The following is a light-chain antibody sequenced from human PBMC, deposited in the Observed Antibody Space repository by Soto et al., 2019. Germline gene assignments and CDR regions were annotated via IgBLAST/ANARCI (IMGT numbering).Light chain of an antibody. Sequence: QSALTQPASVSGSSGRSITISCTGTSSDVGRYNFVSWYQQHPGNAPKLLIYAVSDRPSGVSTRFSGSKSGNTASLAISGLQAEDEAVYYWSSFSSSSTQVFGTGTKVTVL. J-gene: IGLJ1*01. CDR2: AVS. CDR1: SSDVGRYNF. V-gene: IGLV2-14*03. CDR3: SSFSSSSTQV.